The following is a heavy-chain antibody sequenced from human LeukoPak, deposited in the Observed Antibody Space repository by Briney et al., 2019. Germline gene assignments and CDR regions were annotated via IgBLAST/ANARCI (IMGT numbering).Heavy chain of an antibody. CDR3: ARHMGSTTYYYDSSGSADY. J-gene: IGHJ4*02. V-gene: IGHV5-51*01. Sequence: GESLKISCKASGYSFTSYWIGWVRQMPGKGLEWMGIIYPGDSDTRYSPSFQGQVTISADKSISTAYLQWSSLKASDTAMYYCARHMGSTTYYYDSSGSADYWGQGTLVTVSS. CDR2: IYPGDSDT. D-gene: IGHD3-22*01. CDR1: GYSFTSYW.